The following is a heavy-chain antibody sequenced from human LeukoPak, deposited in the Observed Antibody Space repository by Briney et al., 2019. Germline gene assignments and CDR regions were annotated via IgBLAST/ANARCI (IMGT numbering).Heavy chain of an antibody. CDR3: ARAKITMPWFDP. Sequence: ASVKVSCKASGYTFTSYGISWVRQAPGRGLEWMGWISAYNGNTNYAQKLQGRVTMTTDTSTSTAYMELRSLRSDDTAVYYCARAKITMPWFDPWGQGTLVTVSS. J-gene: IGHJ5*02. CDR2: ISAYNGNT. CDR1: GYTFTSYG. V-gene: IGHV1-18*01. D-gene: IGHD3-10*01.